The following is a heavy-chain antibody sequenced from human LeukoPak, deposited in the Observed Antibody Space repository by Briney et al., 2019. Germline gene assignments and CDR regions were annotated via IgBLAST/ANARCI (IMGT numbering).Heavy chain of an antibody. CDR3: AKDLGDIVVVVAENDYYYGMDV. CDR2: ISYDGSNK. V-gene: IGHV3-30*18. J-gene: IGHJ6*02. CDR1: GFTFNSYG. Sequence: GGSLRLSCAASGFTFNSYGMHWVRQAPGKGLEWVAVISYDGSNKYYADSVKGRFTISRDNSKNTLYLQMNSLRAEDTAVYYCAKDLGDIVVVVAENDYYYGMDVWGQGTTVTVSS. D-gene: IGHD2-15*01.